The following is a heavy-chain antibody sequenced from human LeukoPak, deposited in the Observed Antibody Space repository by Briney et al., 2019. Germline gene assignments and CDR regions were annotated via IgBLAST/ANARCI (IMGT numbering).Heavy chain of an antibody. D-gene: IGHD1-26*01. J-gene: IGHJ4*02. CDR3: ARVGGGRGGLDH. CDR1: RATFSNYA. Sequence: GASVKVSCKASRATFSNYAISWVRQAPGQGLEWMGGIISIFGTTNYAQKFQGRVTISADESTSTAYMELSSLRSEDTAVYYCARVGGGRGGLDHWGQGTLVTVSS. CDR2: IISIFGTT. V-gene: IGHV1-69*13.